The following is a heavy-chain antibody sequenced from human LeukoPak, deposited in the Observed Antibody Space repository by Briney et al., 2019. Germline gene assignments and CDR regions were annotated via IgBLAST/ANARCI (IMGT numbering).Heavy chain of an antibody. D-gene: IGHD3-22*01. J-gene: IGHJ6*02. Sequence: SETLSLTCTVSGGSISSSSYYWDWIRQPPGKGLEWIGSIYQSGSTYYNPSLKSRVTISVDTSKNQFSLKLTSVTAADTAVYYCARQGALAYYYDSSGYYVPGYYYGMDVWGQGTTVTVSS. CDR1: GGSISSSSYY. CDR3: ARQGALAYYYDSSGYYVPGYYYGMDV. CDR2: IYQSGST. V-gene: IGHV4-39*01.